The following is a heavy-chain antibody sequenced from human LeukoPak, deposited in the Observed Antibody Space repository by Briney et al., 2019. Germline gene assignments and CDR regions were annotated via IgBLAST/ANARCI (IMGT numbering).Heavy chain of an antibody. CDR2: IIAYNSNT. D-gene: IGHD3-9*01. Sequence: ASVKVSCKASGYTFTSYGFNWVRQAPGQGLEWMGWIIAYNSNTNYAQKLQGRVTMTTDTSTSTAYMELRSLRSDDTAVYYCARAGYDLLTLAPDPANDYWGQGTLVTVSS. V-gene: IGHV1-18*01. CDR1: GYTFTSYG. J-gene: IGHJ4*02. CDR3: ARAGYDLLTLAPDPANDY.